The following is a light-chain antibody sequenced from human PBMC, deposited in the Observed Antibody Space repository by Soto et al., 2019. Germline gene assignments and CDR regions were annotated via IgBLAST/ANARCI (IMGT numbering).Light chain of an antibody. J-gene: IGKJ1*01. Sequence: EVVMTQSPATLSVSPGERATLSCRASQSVFDNLAWYQQKPGQAPGLLIYGASTRATGIPARFSGSGSGIEFTLTISSLQSEDFVVYYCQQYNDWPRTFGQGTKVEIK. V-gene: IGKV3-15*01. CDR1: QSVFDN. CDR3: QQYNDWPRT. CDR2: GAS.